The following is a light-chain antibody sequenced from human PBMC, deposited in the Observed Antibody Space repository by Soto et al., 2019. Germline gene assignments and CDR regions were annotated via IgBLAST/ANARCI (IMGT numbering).Light chain of an antibody. Sequence: DVVMTQSPLSLPVTLGQPASISCRSSQSLVSSDGNTYLNWFHQRPGQSPRRLIYKVSNRDSGVPDRFSGSGSGTEFTLTISRVEAEDAGVYYCMQAAQWPRTFGPGTQVDMK. CDR3: MQAAQWPRT. CDR1: QSLVSSDGNTY. CDR2: KVS. J-gene: IGKJ3*01. V-gene: IGKV2-30*01.